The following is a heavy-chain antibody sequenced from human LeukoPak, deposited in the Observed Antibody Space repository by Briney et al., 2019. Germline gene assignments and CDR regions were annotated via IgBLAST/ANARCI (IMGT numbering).Heavy chain of an antibody. CDR1: GGSISSYY. D-gene: IGHD4-17*01. V-gene: IGHV4-59*01. CDR2: IYYSGST. J-gene: IGHJ6*02. Sequence: KASETLSLTCTVSGGSISSYYWSWIRQPPGKGLEWIGYIYYSGSTNYNPSLKSRVTISVDTSKNQFSLKLSSVTAADTAVYHCARVGPTTAYYYYYGMDVWGQGTTVTVSS. CDR3: ARVGPTTAYYYYYGMDV.